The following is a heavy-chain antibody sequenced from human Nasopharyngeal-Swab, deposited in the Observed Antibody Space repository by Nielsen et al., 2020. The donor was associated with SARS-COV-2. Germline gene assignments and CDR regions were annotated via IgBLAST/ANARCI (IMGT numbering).Heavy chain of an antibody. J-gene: IGHJ4*02. CDR2: IYYSGST. V-gene: IGHV4-39*02. CDR1: GGSITSSSHY. D-gene: IGHD6-19*01. CDR3: ARDRLSGLDY. Sequence: SETLSLTCTVSGGSITSSSHYWGWVRQPPGKGLEWIAAIYYSGSTYFNPSLKSRVTISVDTSKNQFSLKLSSVTAADTAVYYCARDRLSGLDYWGQGTLVTVSS.